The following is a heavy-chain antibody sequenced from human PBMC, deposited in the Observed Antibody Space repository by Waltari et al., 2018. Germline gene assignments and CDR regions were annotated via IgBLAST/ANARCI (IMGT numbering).Heavy chain of an antibody. D-gene: IGHD6-13*01. J-gene: IGHJ4*02. CDR2: ISNTGDPT. CDR3: ARARQQLEFDY. V-gene: IGHV3-23*01. Sequence: EMQLLESGGGLVQPGGSLRLSCAASGFIFNSYAMSWVRQAPGKGLEWVSAISNTGDPTYYADSVKGRFTISRDNSKNTLYLQMNSLRAEDTAVYYCARARQQLEFDYWGQGTLVTVSS. CDR1: GFIFNSYA.